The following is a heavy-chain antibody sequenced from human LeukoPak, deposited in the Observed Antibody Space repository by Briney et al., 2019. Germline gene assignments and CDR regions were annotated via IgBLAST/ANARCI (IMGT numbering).Heavy chain of an antibody. CDR3: TRMTTGHDY. J-gene: IGHJ4*02. CDR1: GVSFNDYY. D-gene: IGHD4-17*01. CDR2: INHSGYT. V-gene: IGHV4-34*01. Sequence: SETLSLTCAVSGVSFNDYYWSWVRQTPGKGLEWVGEINHSGYTNDSPSLKSRVTISIDTSRKQFSLNLRSVTVADTGIYYCTRMTTGHDYWGQGTLVTVSS.